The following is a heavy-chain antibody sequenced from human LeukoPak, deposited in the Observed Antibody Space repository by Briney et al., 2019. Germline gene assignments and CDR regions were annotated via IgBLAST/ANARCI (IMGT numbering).Heavy chain of an antibody. D-gene: IGHD6-13*01. CDR3: ASVGRGYSSSVFRRDYYYMDV. CDR2: IQQDGSEK. J-gene: IGHJ6*03. CDR1: GFTFSTYW. Sequence: GRSLRLSCAASGFTFSTYWMTWVRQAPGKGLEWVANIQQDGSEKSYVDSVKGRFTISRDNAKNSLYLQMNSLRAEDTAVYYCASVGRGYSSSVFRRDYYYMDVWGKGTTVTVSS. V-gene: IGHV3-7*01.